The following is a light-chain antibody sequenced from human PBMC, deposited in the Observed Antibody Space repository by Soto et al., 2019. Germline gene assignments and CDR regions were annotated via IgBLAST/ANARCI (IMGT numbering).Light chain of an antibody. CDR2: EVT. CDR1: SSDVGSHNF. J-gene: IGLJ2*01. Sequence: SALTQPASVSGSPGQSITISCTGTSSDVGSHNFVSWYQQRPGKAPKLMIFEVTKRPSGVSSRFSASKSGNTASLTISGVQAEDEADYYCCSYAGTTTWVFGGGPQLTVL. V-gene: IGLV2-23*02. CDR3: CSYAGTTTWV.